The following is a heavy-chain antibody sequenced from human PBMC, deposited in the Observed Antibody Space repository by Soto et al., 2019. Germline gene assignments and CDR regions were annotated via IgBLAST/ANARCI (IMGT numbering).Heavy chain of an antibody. V-gene: IGHV1-46*01. CDR2: INPNGGSP. D-gene: IGHD2-21*01. CDR3: ARSLLQGDF. J-gene: IGHJ4*02. CDR1: GYTFIHYY. Sequence: QVQLVQSGAEVKKPGASVKISCKASGYTFIHYYIHWVRQAPGQGLEWMAIINPNGGSPNYAQKSQGRVTVTRDTSTTTASMELNSLESDDTAVYFCARSLLQGDFWGQGTLVTVSS.